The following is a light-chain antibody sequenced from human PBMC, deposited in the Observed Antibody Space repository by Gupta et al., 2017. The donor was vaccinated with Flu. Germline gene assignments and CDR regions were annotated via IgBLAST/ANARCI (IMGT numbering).Light chain of an antibody. CDR3: QQNGIPPEA. V-gene: IGKV3-20*01. CDR2: GAS. J-gene: IGKJ2*01. CDR1: QSVINNQ. Sequence: TATLSCETSQSVINNQLAWYQQRPGQAPRLLIYGASSRATGIPDRFRGSGSGTDFTLTISRLEPEDFALYYCQQNGIPPEAFGQGTKLEIK.